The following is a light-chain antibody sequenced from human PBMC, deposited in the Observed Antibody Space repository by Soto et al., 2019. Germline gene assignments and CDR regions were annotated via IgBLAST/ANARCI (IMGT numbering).Light chain of an antibody. V-gene: IGKV1-5*03. CDR1: QTISSW. CDR2: KAS. Sequence: DIQMTQSPSTLSGSVRYRVNINCHASQTISSWLAWYQQKPGKAPKLLIYKASTLKSGVPSRFSGSGSGTEFTPTSSSLQPDDFATYYCQHYHSYSEAFGQGTKVDIK. J-gene: IGKJ1*01. CDR3: QHYHSYSEA.